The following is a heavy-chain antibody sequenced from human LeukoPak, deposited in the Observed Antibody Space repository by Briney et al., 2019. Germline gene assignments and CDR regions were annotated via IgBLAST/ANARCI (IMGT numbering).Heavy chain of an antibody. J-gene: IGHJ3*02. V-gene: IGHV5-51*01. D-gene: IGHD1-26*01. CDR3: ARRRGRYSGDAFDI. CDR1: GYRFTSYW. CDR2: IYPGDSDT. Sequence: GESLKISCKGSGYRFTSYWIGWVRQIPGKGLEWTGFIYPGDSDTRYSPSFQGQLTISADKSMSTAYLQWSSLKASDTAMYYCARRRGRYSGDAFDILGQGTMVTVSS.